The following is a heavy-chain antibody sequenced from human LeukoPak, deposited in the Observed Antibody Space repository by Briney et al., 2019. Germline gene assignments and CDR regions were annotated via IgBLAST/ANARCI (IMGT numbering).Heavy chain of an antibody. Sequence: ASVKVSCKASGGTFSSYAISWVRQAPGQGLEWMGGIIPIFGTANYAQKFQGRVTITADESTSTAYMELSSLRSEDTAVSYCAREPTRKFSWGVVVEGFDYWGQGTLVTVSS. CDR3: AREPTRKFSWGVVVEGFDY. V-gene: IGHV1-69*13. CDR1: GGTFSSYA. D-gene: IGHD2-21*01. CDR2: IIPIFGTA. J-gene: IGHJ4*02.